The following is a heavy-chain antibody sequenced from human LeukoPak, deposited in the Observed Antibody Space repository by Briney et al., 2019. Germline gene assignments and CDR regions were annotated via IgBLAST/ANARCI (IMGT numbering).Heavy chain of an antibody. CDR3: AKSPGIITTYFDY. V-gene: IGHV3-48*02. CDR2: ISSSSNSI. CDR1: GFTFRTYS. D-gene: IGHD3-22*01. Sequence: PGGSLRLSCAASGFTFRTYSMNWVRQAPGKGLEWVSYISSSSNSIYYADSVKGRFTISRDNAKNSLYLQMNSLRDEDTAVYYCAKSPGIITTYFDYWGQGALVTVSS. J-gene: IGHJ4*02.